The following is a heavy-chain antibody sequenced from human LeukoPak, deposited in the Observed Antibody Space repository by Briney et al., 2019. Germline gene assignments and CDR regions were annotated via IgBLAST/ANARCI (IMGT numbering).Heavy chain of an antibody. D-gene: IGHD6-19*01. V-gene: IGHV4-39*07. CDR2: IYYSGST. J-gene: IGHJ4*02. CDR3: VRGYSSGWSSGDFDY. CDR1: GGSISSSSCY. Sequence: TSETLSLTCTVSGGSISSSSCYWGWIRQPPGKGLEWIGSIYYSGSTYYNPSLKSRVTISVDTSKNQFSLKLSSVTAADTAVYYCVRGYSSGWSSGDFDYWGQRTLVTVSS.